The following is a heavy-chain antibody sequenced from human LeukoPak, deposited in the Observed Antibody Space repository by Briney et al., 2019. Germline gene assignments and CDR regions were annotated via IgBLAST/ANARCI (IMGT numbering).Heavy chain of an antibody. CDR2: ISSSSSYI. CDR1: GFIFSSYS. Sequence: GGSLRLSCAAPGFIFSSYSMNWVRQAPGKGLEWVSSISSSSSYIDYADSVKGRFTISRDNAKNSLYLQMNSLRAEDTAVYCCARVYGGFDYWGQGTLVTVSS. V-gene: IGHV3-21*01. J-gene: IGHJ4*02. CDR3: ARVYGGFDY. D-gene: IGHD4-23*01.